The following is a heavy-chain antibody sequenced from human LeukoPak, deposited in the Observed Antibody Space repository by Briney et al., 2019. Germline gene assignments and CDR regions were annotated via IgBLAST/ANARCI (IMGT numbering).Heavy chain of an antibody. Sequence: GGSLRLSCAVSGMPFSMDAMRWCLQAPRRRREWFSGISASGGSTYYTDSVKGRVTISRDKSNNTLYLPMNRLRDDDTAVYYCAKDPAGSGSYLPDYWGQGTLVPVSS. CDR2: ISASGGST. CDR3: AKDPAGSGSYLPDY. D-gene: IGHD1-26*01. J-gene: IGHJ4*02. V-gene: IGHV3-23*01. CDR1: GMPFSMDA.